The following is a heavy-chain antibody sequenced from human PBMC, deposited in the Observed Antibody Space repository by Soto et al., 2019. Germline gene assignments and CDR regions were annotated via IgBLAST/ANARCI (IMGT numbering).Heavy chain of an antibody. D-gene: IGHD4-17*01. CDR2: IIPIFGTA. V-gene: IGHV1-69*13. CDR3: ARGTPTATPRTYYYYGMDV. Sequence: SVKVSCKASGYTFTSYDINWVRQATGQGLEWMGGIIPIFGTANYAQKFQGRVTITADESTSTAYMELSSLRSEDTAVYYCARGTPTATPRTYYYYGMDVWGQGTTVTVSS. J-gene: IGHJ6*02. CDR1: GYTFTSYD.